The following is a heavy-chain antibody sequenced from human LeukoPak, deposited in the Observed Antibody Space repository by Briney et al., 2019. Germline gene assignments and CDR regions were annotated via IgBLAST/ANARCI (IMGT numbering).Heavy chain of an antibody. J-gene: IGHJ4*02. D-gene: IGHD4-11*01. Sequence: PSETLSLTCTVSGGSISSYYWSWIRQPPGKGLEWIGYIYYSGSTNYNPSLKSRVTISVDTSKNQFSLKLSSVTAADTAVYYCAGTTVTTFKQSNFDYWGQGTLVTVSS. CDR3: AGTTVTTFKQSNFDY. V-gene: IGHV4-59*01. CDR2: IYYSGST. CDR1: GGSISSYY.